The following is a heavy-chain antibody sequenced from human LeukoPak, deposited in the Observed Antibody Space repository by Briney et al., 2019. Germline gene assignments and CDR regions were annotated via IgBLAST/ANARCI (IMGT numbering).Heavy chain of an antibody. Sequence: GGSLRLSCAASGFTFSSYSMNWVRQALGKGLEWVSVIYSGGSTYYADSVKGRFTISRDNSKNTLYLQMNSLRAEDTAVYYCARGGYSYGPDYWGQGTLVTVSS. J-gene: IGHJ4*02. V-gene: IGHV3-53*01. CDR2: IYSGGST. CDR3: ARGGYSYGPDY. CDR1: GFTFSSYS. D-gene: IGHD5-18*01.